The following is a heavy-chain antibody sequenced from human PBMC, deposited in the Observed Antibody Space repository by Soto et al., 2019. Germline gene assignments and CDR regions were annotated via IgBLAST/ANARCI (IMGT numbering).Heavy chain of an antibody. V-gene: IGHV4-34*01. Sequence: SETLSLTCAVYGVSFSGYYWSWIRQPPGKGLEWIGEINHSGSTNYNPSLKSRVTISVDTSKNQFSLKLSSVTAADTAVYYCARGIAVAGTWVGYYYYYGMDVWGQGTTVTVSS. J-gene: IGHJ6*02. CDR1: GVSFSGYY. CDR2: INHSGST. CDR3: ARGIAVAGTWVGYYYYYGMDV. D-gene: IGHD6-19*01.